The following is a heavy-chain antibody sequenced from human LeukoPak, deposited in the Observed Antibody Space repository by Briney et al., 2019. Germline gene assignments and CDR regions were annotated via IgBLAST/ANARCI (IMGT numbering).Heavy chain of an antibody. CDR2: IRPEGTTS. CDR3: ARDLDWILFDY. D-gene: IGHD3-9*01. V-gene: IGHV3-74*03. CDR1: VFSFSKYW. Sequence: GGSLRLSCAASVFSFSKYWMHWVRQAPGKGLVWVSRIRPEGTTSAYADSVKGRFTISRDNAKNTLFLQMNSLSAEDTAVYYCARDLDWILFDYWGRGTLVTVSS. J-gene: IGHJ4*02.